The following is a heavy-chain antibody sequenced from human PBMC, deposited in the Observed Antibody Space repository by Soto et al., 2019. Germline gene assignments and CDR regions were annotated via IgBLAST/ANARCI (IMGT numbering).Heavy chain of an antibody. J-gene: IGHJ6*02. CDR1: GGSISSGDYY. D-gene: IGHD3-10*01. CDR2: IYYSGNT. V-gene: IGHV4-30-4*01. Sequence: SSETLSLTCSVSGGSISSGDYYWNWILQPPGKGLEWIVYIYYSGNTYYNPSLRSRVTISLDRSENQFSLKLSFVTAADTAVYYCARDRYYGSGTYYNFYYGMDVWGQGTTVTVSS. CDR3: ARDRYYGSGTYYNFYYGMDV.